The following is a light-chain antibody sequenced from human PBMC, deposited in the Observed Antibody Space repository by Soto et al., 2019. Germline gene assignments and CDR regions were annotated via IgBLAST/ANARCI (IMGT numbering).Light chain of an antibody. CDR2: GGF. CDR3: QQAKSLPYT. Sequence: DIQMTQSPSSVSGAVGDRVSITCRASQDIDRWLAWYQQRPGKAPTLLIYGGFNLQSGVPSRLSGSGSGTDYTLTISNLQPEDFATYDCQQAKSLPYTFGQGTKLEIK. CDR1: QDIDRW. J-gene: IGKJ2*01. V-gene: IGKV1-12*01.